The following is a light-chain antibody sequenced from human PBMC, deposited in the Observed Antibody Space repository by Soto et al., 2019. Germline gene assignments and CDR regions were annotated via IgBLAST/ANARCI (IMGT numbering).Light chain of an antibody. CDR2: GAS. CDR3: QQYNNWPIP. Sequence: EFVMTQSPATLSVSPGERATLSCRASQSVSSNLAWYQQKPGQAPRLLIYGASTRATGIPARFSGSGSGTEFTLTISSLQSEDFAVYYCQQYNNWPIPFGQVTRLEIK. J-gene: IGKJ5*01. CDR1: QSVSSN. V-gene: IGKV3-15*01.